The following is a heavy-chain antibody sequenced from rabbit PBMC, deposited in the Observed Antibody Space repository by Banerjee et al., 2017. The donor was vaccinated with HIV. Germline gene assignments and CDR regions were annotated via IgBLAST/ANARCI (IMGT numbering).Heavy chain of an antibody. J-gene: IGHJ3*01. CDR1: GADFSSGYW. Sequence: QEQLVESGGGLVQPEGSLTLTCTASGADFSSGYWICWVRQAPGKGLEWIGCIAGGSSGSTHYASWAKGRFTITKSSSTTVTLQMTSLTAADTATYFCARDRDGDAGYGSLALWGQGTLVTVS. CDR3: ARDRDGDAGYGSLAL. CDR2: IAGGSSGST. V-gene: IGHV1S45*01. D-gene: IGHD7-1*01.